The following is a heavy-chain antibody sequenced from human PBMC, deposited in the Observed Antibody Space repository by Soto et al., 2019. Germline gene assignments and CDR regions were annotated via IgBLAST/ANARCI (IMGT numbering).Heavy chain of an antibody. CDR3: ARVVVYSGYDTYFDY. V-gene: IGHV3-21*01. CDR2: ISSSSSYI. J-gene: IGHJ4*02. Sequence: TVGSLRLSCAASGFTFSSYSMNWVRQAPGKGLEWVSSISSSSSYIYYADSVKGRFTISRDNAKNSLYLQMNSLRAEDTAVYYCARVVVYSGYDTYFDYWGQGTLVTVSS. D-gene: IGHD5-12*01. CDR1: GFTFSSYS.